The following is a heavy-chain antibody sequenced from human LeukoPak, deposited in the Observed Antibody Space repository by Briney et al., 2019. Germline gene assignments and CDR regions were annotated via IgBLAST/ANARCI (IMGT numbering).Heavy chain of an antibody. Sequence: GGSLRLSCAASGFTISKYWMTWVRQAPGKGPEWVANIKQDGSTKYYVDSVKGRFTISRDNAKNTLYLQMNSLRAEDTAVYYCANSLRGRATIDSYYYYYGMDVWGRGTTVTVSS. CDR3: ANSLRGRATIDSYYYYYGMDV. CDR2: IKQDGSTK. J-gene: IGHJ6*02. CDR1: GFTISKYW. D-gene: IGHD5-12*01. V-gene: IGHV3-7*01.